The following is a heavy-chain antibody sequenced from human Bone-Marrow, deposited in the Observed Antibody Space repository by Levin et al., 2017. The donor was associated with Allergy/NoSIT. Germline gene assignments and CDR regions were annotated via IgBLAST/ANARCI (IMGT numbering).Heavy chain of an antibody. CDR1: GGSIGTRSYY. V-gene: IGHV4-39*07. CDR3: ARDGYYYDSNGYYYHRLFDY. D-gene: IGHD3-22*01. Sequence: KPSETLSLTCAVSGGSIGTRSYYWAWIRQTPGKRLEWVGSVYYSGSTDYNPSLKSRVTISVDTSKNHFSLRLTSVTAADTAVYYCARDGYYYDSNGYYYHRLFDYWGPGTLVTVSS. J-gene: IGHJ4*02. CDR2: VYYSGST.